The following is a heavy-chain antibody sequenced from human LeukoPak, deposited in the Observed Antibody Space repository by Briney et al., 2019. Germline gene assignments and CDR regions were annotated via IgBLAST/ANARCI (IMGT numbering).Heavy chain of an antibody. J-gene: IGHJ6*02. CDR3: AGGPYFRNYYGSGSYYYYGMDV. D-gene: IGHD3-10*01. Sequence: SVKVSCKASGGTFSSYAISWVRQAPGQGLEWMGRIIPILGIANYAQKFQGRVTITADKSTSTAYMELSSLRSEDTAVYYCAGGPYFRNYYGSGSYYYYGMDVWGQGTTVTVSS. CDR2: IIPILGIA. CDR1: GGTFSSYA. V-gene: IGHV1-69*04.